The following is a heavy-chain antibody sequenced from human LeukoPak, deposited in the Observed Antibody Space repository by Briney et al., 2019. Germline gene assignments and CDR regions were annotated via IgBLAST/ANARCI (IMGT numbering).Heavy chain of an antibody. CDR2: ISYDGSNK. CDR3: AKEDFLDAFDI. D-gene: IGHD3/OR15-3a*01. J-gene: IGHJ3*02. CDR1: GFTFSSYG. Sequence: GGSLRLSCAASGFTFSSYGMHWVRQAPGKGLEWVAVISYDGSNKCYADSVKGRFTISRDNSKNTLYLQMNSLRAEDTAVYYCAKEDFLDAFDIWGQGTMVTVSS. V-gene: IGHV3-30*18.